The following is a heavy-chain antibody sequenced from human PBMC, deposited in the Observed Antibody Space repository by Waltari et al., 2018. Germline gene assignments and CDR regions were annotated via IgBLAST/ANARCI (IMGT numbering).Heavy chain of an antibody. D-gene: IGHD5-18*01. V-gene: IGHV1-3*01. J-gene: IGHJ4*02. CDR2: INAGNGDR. Sequence: VQLVQSGAEVKKSGASVKVYCKASGYTFTTFSIHWVRQAPGQRLEWMGWINAGNGDRKYSQKFQGRLTFTRDTSANTAYMDLSSLRSEDTAVYYCTRGIKRGYSSGPENFDYWGQGALVTVSS. CDR1: GYTFTTFS. CDR3: TRGIKRGYSSGPENFDY.